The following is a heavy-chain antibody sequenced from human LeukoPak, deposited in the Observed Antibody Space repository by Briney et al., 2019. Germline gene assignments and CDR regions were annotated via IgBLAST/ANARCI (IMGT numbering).Heavy chain of an antibody. CDR2: IYYSGST. D-gene: IGHD5-18*01. V-gene: IGHV4-30-4*01. J-gene: IGHJ5*02. CDR3: VRWGYSYGFNCLDP. CDR1: GGSISSDDYY. Sequence: SETLSLTCTVSGGSISSDDYYWSWIRQPPGKGLEWIGYIYYSGSTYYNPSLKSRVTISVDTSKNQFSLKLSSVTAADTAVYYCVRWGYSYGFNCLDPWGQGTLVTVSS.